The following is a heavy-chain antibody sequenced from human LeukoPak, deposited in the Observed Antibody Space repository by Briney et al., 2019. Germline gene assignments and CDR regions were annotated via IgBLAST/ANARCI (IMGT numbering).Heavy chain of an antibody. D-gene: IGHD3-10*01. Sequence: SETLSLTCAVYGGSFSGYYWSWIRQPPGKGLEWIGEINHSGSTNYNPSLKSRVTISVDTSKNQFSLKLSSVTAADTAVYYCARGRVGFYYGSEKPYYYGLDVWGRGTTVTVSS. J-gene: IGHJ6*02. CDR1: GGSFSGYY. V-gene: IGHV4-34*01. CDR3: ARGRVGFYYGSEKPYYYGLDV. CDR2: INHSGST.